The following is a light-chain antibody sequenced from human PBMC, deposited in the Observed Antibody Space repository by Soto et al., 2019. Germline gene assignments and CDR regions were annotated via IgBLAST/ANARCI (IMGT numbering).Light chain of an antibody. CDR2: GAS. V-gene: IGKV3-20*01. Sequence: EIILTQSRDTLALSPGHRATLSCRASQTVSSNYLAWCQQRPGQAPRLLIYGASTRATGVPDRFSGSGSGTDFTLTISRLETEDVAVYYCQYYGRSPLTFGGGTKVDIK. CDR3: QYYGRSPLT. J-gene: IGKJ4*01. CDR1: QTVSSNY.